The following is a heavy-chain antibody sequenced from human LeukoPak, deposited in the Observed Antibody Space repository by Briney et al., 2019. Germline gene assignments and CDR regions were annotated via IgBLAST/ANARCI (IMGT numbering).Heavy chain of an antibody. J-gene: IGHJ1*01. Sequence: SETLSLTCTVSGGSISSGSYYWSWIRQPAGKGLEWIGRIYTSGSTNYNPSLKSRVTISVDTSKNQFSLKLRSVTAADTAVYYCARVVQSTDSSGFYLPEYFQHWGQGTLVTVSS. D-gene: IGHD3-22*01. CDR1: GGSISSGSYY. CDR2: IYTSGST. V-gene: IGHV4-61*02. CDR3: ARVVQSTDSSGFYLPEYFQH.